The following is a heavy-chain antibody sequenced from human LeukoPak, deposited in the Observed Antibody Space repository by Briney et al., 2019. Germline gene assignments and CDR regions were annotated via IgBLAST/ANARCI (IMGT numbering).Heavy chain of an antibody. Sequence: ASVKVSCKASGGTFSSYAISWVRQAPGQGLEWMGWMNPNSGNTGYAQKFQGGVTMTRNTSISTAYMELSSLRSEDTAVYYCAREYSSSSKQLYYYYGMDVWGQGTTVTVSS. D-gene: IGHD6-6*01. CDR2: MNPNSGNT. CDR1: GGTFSSYA. J-gene: IGHJ6*02. V-gene: IGHV1-8*02. CDR3: AREYSSSSKQLYYYYGMDV.